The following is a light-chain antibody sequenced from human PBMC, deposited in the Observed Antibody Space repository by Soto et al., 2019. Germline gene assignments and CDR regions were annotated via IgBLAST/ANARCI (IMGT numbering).Light chain of an antibody. Sequence: DIQLTQSPSFLSASVGDRVTITCRASQDISTFLAWYQQKPGKAPQLLIYSTSNLHHGVPSRFSGSGSGTEFTLTVSSLQPEDFATYHCHQPNSYPYTFGQGTNLESK. V-gene: IGKV1-9*01. J-gene: IGKJ2*01. CDR3: HQPNSYPYT. CDR1: QDISTF. CDR2: STS.